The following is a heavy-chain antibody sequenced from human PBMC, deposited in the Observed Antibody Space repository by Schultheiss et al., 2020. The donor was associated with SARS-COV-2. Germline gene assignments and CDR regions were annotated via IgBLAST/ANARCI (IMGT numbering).Heavy chain of an antibody. CDR3: AGGQQWLVQGLWFDP. D-gene: IGHD6-19*01. CDR1: GFTFSSYG. J-gene: IGHJ5*02. CDR2: IWYDGSIK. V-gene: IGHV3-33*01. Sequence: GGSLRLSCAASGFTFSSYGMHWVRQAPGKGLEWVAVIWYDGSIKYYADSVKGRFTISRDNSKNTLYLQMNSLRAEDTAVYYCAGGQQWLVQGLWFDPWGQGTLVTVSS.